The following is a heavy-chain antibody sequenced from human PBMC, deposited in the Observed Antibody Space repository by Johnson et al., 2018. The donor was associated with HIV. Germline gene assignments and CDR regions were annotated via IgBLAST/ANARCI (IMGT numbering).Heavy chain of an antibody. CDR3: AKRFGYDNRGDQFDF. CDR1: GFTFSTYG. V-gene: IGHV3-23*04. J-gene: IGHJ3*01. Sequence: VQLVESGGRVVQPGGSLTLSCAASGFTFSTYGMRWVRQAPGKGLEWVSTINGGGGITYYADSVKGRFTISRDNSNNTLYLQMNSLRAEDTAVYYCAKRFGYDNRGDQFDFWGQGAMVTVSS. D-gene: IGHD3-22*01. CDR2: INGGGGIT.